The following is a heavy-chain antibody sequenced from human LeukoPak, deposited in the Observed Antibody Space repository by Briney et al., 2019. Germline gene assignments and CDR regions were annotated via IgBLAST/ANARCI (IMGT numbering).Heavy chain of an antibody. Sequence: ASVKVSCKASGGTFSSYAISWVRQAPGQGLEWMGGIIPIFGTANYAQKFQGRVTITADKSTSTAYMELSSLRPEDTAVYYCARAPYSNYDAFDIWGQGTMVTVSS. CDR1: GGTFSSYA. V-gene: IGHV1-69*06. CDR2: IIPIFGTA. D-gene: IGHD4-11*01. J-gene: IGHJ3*02. CDR3: ARAPYSNYDAFDI.